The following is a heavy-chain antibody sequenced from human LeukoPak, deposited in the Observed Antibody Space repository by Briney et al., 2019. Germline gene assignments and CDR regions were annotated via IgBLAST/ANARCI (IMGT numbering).Heavy chain of an antibody. CDR1: GYTFTGYY. CDR2: INPNSGGT. D-gene: IGHD3-9*01. CDR3: AREKRRYFDWLQNWFDP. Sequence: ASVKVSCKASGYTFTGYYMHWVRQAPGQGLEWMGWINPNSGGTNYAQKFQGRVTMTRDTSISTAYMELSRLRSDDTAVYYCAREKRRYFDWLQNWFDPWGQGTLVTVSS. J-gene: IGHJ5*02. V-gene: IGHV1-2*02.